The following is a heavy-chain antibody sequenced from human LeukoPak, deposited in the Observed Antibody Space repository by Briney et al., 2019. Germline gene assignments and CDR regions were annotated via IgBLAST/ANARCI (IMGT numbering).Heavy chain of an antibody. CDR3: ARDKSEYSGYDYDDAFDI. J-gene: IGHJ3*02. V-gene: IGHV4-31*03. D-gene: IGHD5-12*01. Sequence: PSETLSLTCTVSGGSISGGGYYWSWIRQHPGKGLEWIGYIYYSGSTYYNPSLKSRVTISVDTSKNQFSLKLSSVTAADTAVYYCARDKSEYSGYDYDDAFDIWGQGTMVTVSS. CDR1: GGSISGGGYY. CDR2: IYYSGST.